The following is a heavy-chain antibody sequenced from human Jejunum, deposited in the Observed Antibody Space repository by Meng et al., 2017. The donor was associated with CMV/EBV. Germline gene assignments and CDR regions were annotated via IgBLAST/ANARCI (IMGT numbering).Heavy chain of an antibody. CDR2: ISISSFM. CDR3: ARVFKGGNYFDY. CDR1: GFTFITYM. D-gene: IGHD1-26*01. V-gene: IGHV3-21*01. Sequence: SGFTFITYMMTWVRQAPGKGLEWVSSISISSFMYYADSVKGRFTISRDNAKNSLYLQMNSLRAEDTAVYYCARVFKGGNYFDYWGQGTQVTVSS. J-gene: IGHJ4*02.